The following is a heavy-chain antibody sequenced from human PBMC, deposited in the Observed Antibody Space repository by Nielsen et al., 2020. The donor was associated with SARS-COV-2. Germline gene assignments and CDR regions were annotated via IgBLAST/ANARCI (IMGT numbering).Heavy chain of an antibody. CDR2: ISAYNGNT. CDR3: VREAGFDDILTGYRSLDN. Sequence: ASVKVSCKASGYTFSSYGTSWVRQAPGQGLEWMGWISAYNGNTNYAQKLKDRVTMTTDTSTNTAYMELRSLRSDDTAVYYCVREAGFDDILTGYRSLDNWGQGTLVTVSS. D-gene: IGHD3-9*01. J-gene: IGHJ4*02. V-gene: IGHV1-18*01. CDR1: GYTFSSYG.